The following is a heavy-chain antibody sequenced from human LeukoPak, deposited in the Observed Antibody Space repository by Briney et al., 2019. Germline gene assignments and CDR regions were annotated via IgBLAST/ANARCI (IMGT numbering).Heavy chain of an antibody. CDR3: ARHDFYSNYPHNWFDP. Sequence: SETLSLTCAVSGYSISSGYYWGWIRQPPGKGLEWIGSFYHSGNSHYNPSLKSRVSISVDTSKNQFSLNLSSVTAADTALYYCARHDFYSNYPHNWFDPWGQGTLVTVSS. CDR2: FYHSGNS. CDR1: GYSISSGYY. D-gene: IGHD4-11*01. V-gene: IGHV4-38-2*01. J-gene: IGHJ5*02.